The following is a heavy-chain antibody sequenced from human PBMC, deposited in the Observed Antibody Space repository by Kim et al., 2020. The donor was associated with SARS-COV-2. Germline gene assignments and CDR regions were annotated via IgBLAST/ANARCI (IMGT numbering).Heavy chain of an antibody. CDR3: ARGGESTVRGLNWYFDL. CDR1: GFTFSSYW. V-gene: IGHV3-74*01. Sequence: GGSLRLSCAASGFTFSSYWMHWVRQAPGKGLVWVSRINSDGSSTSYADSVKGRFTISRDNAKNTLYLQMNSLRAEDTAVYYCARGGESTVRGLNWYFDLWGRSTLVTVSS. CDR2: INSDGSST. D-gene: IGHD4-17*01. J-gene: IGHJ2*01.